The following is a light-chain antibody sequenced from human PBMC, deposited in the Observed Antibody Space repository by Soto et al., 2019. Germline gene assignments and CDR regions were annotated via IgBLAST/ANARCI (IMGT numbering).Light chain of an antibody. CDR3: EQYGSSIQT. J-gene: IGKJ1*01. Sequence: IVMTQSPATLSLSPGEKATLSFMSSQSISNNFAWFQQTPGQVPRLLIYAVSDRATGTPDRFSGSGSGTDFTLTISRLGPEDFAVYYCEQYGSSIQTFGQGTKGDI. CDR2: AVS. V-gene: IGKV3-20*01. CDR1: QSISNN.